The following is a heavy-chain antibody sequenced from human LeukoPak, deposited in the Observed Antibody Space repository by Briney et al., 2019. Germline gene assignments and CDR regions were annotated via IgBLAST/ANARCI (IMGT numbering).Heavy chain of an antibody. Sequence: SETLSITCTVSSGSINGYYWGWVRQPDGKGLEWIGRIYSSGTTDYNPSLKSRVTFSVDTSRNQFSLKLSSVTAADTAVYFCARVPSGPHWFFDLWGRGTLVTVSS. V-gene: IGHV4-4*07. CDR2: IYSSGTT. CDR1: SGSINGYY. CDR3: ARVPSGPHWFFDL. J-gene: IGHJ2*01. D-gene: IGHD7-27*01.